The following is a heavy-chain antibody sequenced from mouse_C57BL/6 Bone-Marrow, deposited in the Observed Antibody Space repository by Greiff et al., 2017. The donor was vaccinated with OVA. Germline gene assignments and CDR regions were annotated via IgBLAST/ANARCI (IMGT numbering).Heavy chain of an antibody. CDR1: GFSLTSYG. Sequence: QVQLQQSGPGLVQPSQSLSITCTVSGFSLTSYGVHWVRQSPGKGLEWLGVIWSGGSTDFNAAFISRLSISKHNSKSQVFFKRNSLQADDTAIYYCARMPIYYDYWYFDVWGTGTTVTVSS. J-gene: IGHJ1*03. D-gene: IGHD2-4*01. CDR3: ARMPIYYDYWYFDV. V-gene: IGHV2-2*01. CDR2: IWSGGST.